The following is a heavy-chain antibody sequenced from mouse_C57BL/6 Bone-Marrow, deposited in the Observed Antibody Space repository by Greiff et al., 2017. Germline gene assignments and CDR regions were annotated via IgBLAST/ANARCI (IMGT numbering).Heavy chain of an antibody. CDR3: ARRGGWPYCDY. J-gene: IGHJ4*01. V-gene: IGHV1-55*01. CDR1: GYTFTSYW. D-gene: IGHD2-10*01. CDR2: IYPGSGST. Sequence: QVQLQQPGAELVKPGASVKMSCKASGYTFTSYWITWVKQRPGQGLEWIGDIYPGSGSTTYNEKFKSKATLTVDTSSSTAYMQLSSLPSEDSAVYYWARRGGWPYCDYWGQGTSVTVSS.